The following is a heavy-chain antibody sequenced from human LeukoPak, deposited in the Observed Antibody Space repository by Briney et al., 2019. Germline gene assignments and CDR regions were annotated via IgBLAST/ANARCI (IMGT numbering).Heavy chain of an antibody. V-gene: IGHV1-69*02. CDR3: ARVLRYSYGSYFDY. CDR1: GGTFSSYT. D-gene: IGHD5-18*01. J-gene: IGHJ4*02. Sequence: ASVKVSCKASGGTFSSYTISWVRQAPGLGLEWMGRIIPILGIANYAQKFQGRVTITADKSTSTAYMELSSLRSEDTAVYYCARVLRYSYGSYFDYWGQGTLVTVSS. CDR2: IIPILGIA.